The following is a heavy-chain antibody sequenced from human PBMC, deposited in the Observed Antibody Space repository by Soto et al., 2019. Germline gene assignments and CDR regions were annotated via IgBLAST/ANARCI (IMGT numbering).Heavy chain of an antibody. V-gene: IGHV5-51*01. CDR1: GYSFTSYC. J-gene: IGHJ4*02. Sequence: GESLKISCKGSGYSFTSYCIGWVRQMPGKGLEWMGIIYPGDSDPRYSPSFQGQVTISADKSISTAYLQWSSLKASDTATYYCARHSSSSSPFDYWGQGTLVTVSS. CDR2: IYPGDSDP. D-gene: IGHD6-6*01. CDR3: ARHSSSSSPFDY.